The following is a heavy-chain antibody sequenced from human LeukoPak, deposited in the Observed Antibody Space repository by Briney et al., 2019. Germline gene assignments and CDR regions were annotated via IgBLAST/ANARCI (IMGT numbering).Heavy chain of an antibody. CDR1: GYTFTSYY. D-gene: IGHD2-21*02. Sequence: ASVKVSCKASGYTFTSYYMNWVRQAPGQGPEWMGIINPSGGSTTYAQRFQGRVTMNRDTSTSTVYMELSSLRAEDTAVYYCARDPVVVTTAYYYYGMDVWGQGTTVTVSS. J-gene: IGHJ6*02. CDR2: INPSGGST. V-gene: IGHV1-46*01. CDR3: ARDPVVVTTAYYYYGMDV.